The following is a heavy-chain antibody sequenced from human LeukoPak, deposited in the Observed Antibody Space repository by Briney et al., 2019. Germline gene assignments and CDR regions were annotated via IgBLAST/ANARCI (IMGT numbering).Heavy chain of an antibody. Sequence: GGPLRLSCVASRFTFSNSAMHWLRQAPGKGVEGVSSINSRNTYINYAEAVRGRFTISRDNDQNSVFPQVNSLSVGDTAQYLCAREGLWSGAMDVWGRGATVSVSS. CDR1: RFTFSNSA. D-gene: IGHD4/OR15-4a*01. V-gene: IGHV3-21*01. CDR2: INSRNTYI. CDR3: AREGLWSGAMDV. J-gene: IGHJ6*02.